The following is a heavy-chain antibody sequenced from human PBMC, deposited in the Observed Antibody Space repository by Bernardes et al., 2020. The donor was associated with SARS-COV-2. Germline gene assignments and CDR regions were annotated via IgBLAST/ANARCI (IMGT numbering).Heavy chain of an antibody. J-gene: IGHJ4*02. CDR1: GYTFTSYG. Sequence: VSCKASGYTFTSYGISWVRQAPGQGLEWMGWISAYNGNTNYAQKLQGRVTMTTDTSTSTAYMELRSLRSDDTAVYYCASGDKKYYDSSGYYFHWGQGTLVTVSS. CDR2: ISAYNGNT. CDR3: ASGDKKYYDSSGYYFH. D-gene: IGHD3-22*01. V-gene: IGHV1-18*01.